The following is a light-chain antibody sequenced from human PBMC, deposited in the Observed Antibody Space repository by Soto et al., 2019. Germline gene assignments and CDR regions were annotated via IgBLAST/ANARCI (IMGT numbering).Light chain of an antibody. CDR2: LEGSGSY. Sequence: QSVLTQSSSASASLGSSVKLTCTLSSAHSSYIIAWHQQQPGKAPRYLMKLEGSGSYNKGSGVPDRFSGSSSGADRYLTISNHQSEDEADYYCETWDSSTYVVFGGGTKVTVL. CDR3: ETWDSSTYVV. J-gene: IGLJ2*01. CDR1: SAHSSYI. V-gene: IGLV4-60*03.